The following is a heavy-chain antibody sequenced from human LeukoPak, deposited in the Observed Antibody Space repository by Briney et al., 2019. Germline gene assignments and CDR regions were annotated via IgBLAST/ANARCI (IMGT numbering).Heavy chain of an antibody. V-gene: IGHV3-30-3*01. CDR2: ISYDGSNK. CDR1: GFTFSSYA. D-gene: IGHD2-15*01. Sequence: PGRSLRLSCAASGFTFSSYAMHWVRQAPGKGLEWVAVISYDGSNKYYADSVKGRFTISRDNSKNTLYLQMNSLRAEGTAVYYTPGIVVVVAANRSSGWFDPWGQGTLVTVSS. CDR3: PGIVVVVAANRSSGWFDP. J-gene: IGHJ5*02.